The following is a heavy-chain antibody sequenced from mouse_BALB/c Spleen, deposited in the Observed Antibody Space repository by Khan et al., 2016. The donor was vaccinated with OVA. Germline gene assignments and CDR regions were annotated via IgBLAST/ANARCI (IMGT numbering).Heavy chain of an antibody. D-gene: IGHD2-14*01. CDR3: ARDGAYYRNDGWFAY. Sequence: QVQLQQSGAELARPGASVKMSCKASGYTFTSYTIHWIKQRPGQGLEWIGNINPSSGYTNYNQKFKDKATLTADKSSTTAYMQLSSLTSDDSAVYYCARDGAYYRNDGWFAYWGQGTLVTVSA. J-gene: IGHJ3*01. V-gene: IGHV1-4*01. CDR2: INPSSGYT. CDR1: GYTFTSYT.